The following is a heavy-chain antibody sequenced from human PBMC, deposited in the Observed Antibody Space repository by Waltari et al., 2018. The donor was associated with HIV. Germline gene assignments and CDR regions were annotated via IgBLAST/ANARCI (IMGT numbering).Heavy chain of an antibody. CDR1: GSTFSGHT. D-gene: IGHD5-12*01. J-gene: IGHJ4*02. CDR2: MSSSGTYI. V-gene: IGHV3-21*01. Sequence: EVQLVVSGGGLVKPGGSLSLSCAASGSTFSGHTMDGVRQAPGKGLEWVSFMSSSGTYIYYVDSVQGRFTISRDNAKNSLYLQMNSLRVEDTAIYYCAKVDTHGYLPYNWGQGTLVSVSS. CDR3: AKVDTHGYLPYN.